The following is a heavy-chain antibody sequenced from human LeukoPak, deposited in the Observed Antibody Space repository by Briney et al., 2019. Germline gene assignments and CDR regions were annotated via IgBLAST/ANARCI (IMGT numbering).Heavy chain of an antibody. V-gene: IGHV4-34*01. CDR1: GGSFSGYY. D-gene: IGHD3-10*01. Sequence: SETLSLTCAVYGGSFSGYYWSWIRQPPGKGLEWIGEINHSGSTNYNPSLKSRVTISVDTSKNQFSLKLSSVTAADTAVYYCARSGPLLWFGELLSTPPRGMDVWGQGTTVTVSS. J-gene: IGHJ6*02. CDR3: ARSGPLLWFGELLSTPPRGMDV. CDR2: INHSGST.